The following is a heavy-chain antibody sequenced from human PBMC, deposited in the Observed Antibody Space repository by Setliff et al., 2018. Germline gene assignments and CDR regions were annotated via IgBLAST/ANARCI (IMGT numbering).Heavy chain of an antibody. Sequence: GGSLRLSCAASGFTFSSYGFHWVRQAPGKGLEWVAVISYDGSNKYYADSVKGRFTISRDNSKNTLYLQMNSLRAEDTAVYYCARELTYYYDSSGVDYWGQGTLVTVSS. V-gene: IGHV3-30*03. CDR1: GFTFSSYG. CDR2: ISYDGSNK. D-gene: IGHD3-22*01. J-gene: IGHJ4*02. CDR3: ARELTYYYDSSGVDY.